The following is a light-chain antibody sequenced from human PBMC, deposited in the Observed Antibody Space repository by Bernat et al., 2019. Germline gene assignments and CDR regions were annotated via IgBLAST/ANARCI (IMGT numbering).Light chain of an antibody. CDR3: NSRDSSGNHVV. J-gene: IGLJ2*01. Sequence: QSILTQPPSVSGAPGQRVTISCTGNNSNIGAIFDLHWFQKSPVRAPRLLIYTYSNRPSGIPDRFSGSSSGNTASLTITGAQAEDEADYYCNSRDSSGNHVVFGGGTKLTVL. V-gene: IGLV1-40*01. CDR2: TYS. CDR1: NSNIGAIFD.